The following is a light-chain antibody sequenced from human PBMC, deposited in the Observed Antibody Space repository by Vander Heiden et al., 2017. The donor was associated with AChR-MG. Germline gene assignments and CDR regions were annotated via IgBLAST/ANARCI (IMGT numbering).Light chain of an antibody. Sequence: QSALTQPRSVSGSPGQSVTISCTGTSSDVSGYNHVAWYQQHPGKAPKLMIYDVSKRPSGVPDRFSGSKAGNTASLTISGHQAEDEADYYCCSYAGSYTLVFGGGTKLTVL. CDR1: SSDVSGYNH. V-gene: IGLV2-11*01. CDR3: CSYAGSYTLV. J-gene: IGLJ3*02. CDR2: DVS.